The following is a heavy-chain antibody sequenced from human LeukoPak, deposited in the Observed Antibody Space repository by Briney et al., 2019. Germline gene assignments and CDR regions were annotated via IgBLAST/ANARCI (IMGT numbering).Heavy chain of an antibody. V-gene: IGHV1-69*02. Sequence: SVKVSCKASGGTFSSYTISWVRQAPGQGLEWMGRIIPILGIANYTQKFQGRVTITADKSTSTAYMELSSLRSEDTAVYYCARGGEYSGSYDAFDIWGQGTMVTVSS. CDR2: IIPILGIA. D-gene: IGHD1-26*01. CDR1: GGTFSSYT. J-gene: IGHJ3*02. CDR3: ARGGEYSGSYDAFDI.